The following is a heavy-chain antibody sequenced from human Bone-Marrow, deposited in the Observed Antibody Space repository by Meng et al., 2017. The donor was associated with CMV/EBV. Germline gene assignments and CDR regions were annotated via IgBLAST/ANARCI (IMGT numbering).Heavy chain of an antibody. CDR2: ISYDGSNK. CDR3: ARDQGPRKNENDSSQSPWV. J-gene: IGHJ4*02. Sequence: GGSLRLSCAASGFTFSSYAMHWVRQAPGKGLEWVAVISYDGSNKYYADSVKGRFTISRDNSKNTLYLQMNSLRAEDTAVYYCARDQGPRKNENDSSQSPWVWGQGTLVTASS. D-gene: IGHD3-22*01. CDR1: GFTFSSYA. V-gene: IGHV3-30*04.